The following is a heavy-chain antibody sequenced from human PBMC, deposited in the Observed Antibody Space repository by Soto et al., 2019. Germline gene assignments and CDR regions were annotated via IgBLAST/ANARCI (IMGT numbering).Heavy chain of an antibody. CDR2: IYYTGST. D-gene: IGHD3-3*01. V-gene: IGHV4-61*01. Sequence: SETLSLTCTVSGGSVSSESHYWSWIRQTPGKGLEWIGYIYYTGSTNYNPSLKGRVTMSVDTSRDQVSLRLRSVTRADTAVYYCARDQDDFRSGSYYYAIEVWAQGTKVTVSS. J-gene: IGHJ6*02. CDR3: ARDQDDFRSGSYYYAIEV. CDR1: GGSVSSESHY.